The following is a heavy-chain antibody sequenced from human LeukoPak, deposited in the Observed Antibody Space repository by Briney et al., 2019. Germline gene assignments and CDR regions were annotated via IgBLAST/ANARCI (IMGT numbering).Heavy chain of an antibody. CDR2: ISYDGSNK. J-gene: IGHJ4*02. CDR3: ARTYYYDSSGYYYPIDY. CDR1: GFTFSSYA. V-gene: IGHV3-30-3*01. Sequence: PGRSLRLSCAASGFTFSSYAMPWVRQAPGKGLEWVAVISYDGSNKYYADSVKGRFTISRDNSKNTLYLQMNSLRAEDTAVYYCARTYYYDSSGYYYPIDYWGQGTLVTVSS. D-gene: IGHD3-22*01.